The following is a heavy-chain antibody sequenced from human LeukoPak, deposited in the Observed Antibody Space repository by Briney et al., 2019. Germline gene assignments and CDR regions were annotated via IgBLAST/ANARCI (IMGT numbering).Heavy chain of an antibody. CDR3: AREFSRGRVMKGYFDY. V-gene: IGHV4-59*01. CDR2: IYYSRST. D-gene: IGHD3-16*01. CDR1: GGSISSYY. Sequence: PSETLSLTCTVSGGSISSYYWSWIRQPPGKGLEWIGYIYYSRSTNYNPSLKSRVTISVDTSKNQFSLKLSSVTAADTAVYYCAREFSRGRVMKGYFDYWGQGTLVTVSS. J-gene: IGHJ4*02.